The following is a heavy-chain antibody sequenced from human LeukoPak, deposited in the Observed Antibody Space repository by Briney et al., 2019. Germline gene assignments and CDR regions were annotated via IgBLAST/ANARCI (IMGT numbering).Heavy chain of an antibody. D-gene: IGHD6-19*01. CDR1: GGSISSSNFY. CDR3: AGSVAGHLDTFDI. V-gene: IGHV4-39*01. J-gene: IGHJ3*02. Sequence: SETLSLTCTVSGGSISSSNFYWGWIRQPPGKGLEWIGSVYYSGSTYYNPSLKSRVTISVDTSRNRFSLKLSSVTAADTAVYYCAGSVAGHLDTFDIWGQGTMVTVSS. CDR2: VYYSGST.